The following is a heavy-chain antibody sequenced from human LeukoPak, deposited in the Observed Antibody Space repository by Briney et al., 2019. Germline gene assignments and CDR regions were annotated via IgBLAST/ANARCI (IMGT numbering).Heavy chain of an antibody. J-gene: IGHJ4*02. Sequence: GGSLRLSCAASGFKFDDYTMHWVRQAPGKGLEWVSLINWDGSITYFADSVKGRFTTSRDNSKNSLYLQMNSLRTDDSALYYCAKDIAAAGTQYFDYWGQGTLVTVSS. CDR1: GFKFDDYT. D-gene: IGHD6-13*01. V-gene: IGHV3-43*01. CDR3: AKDIAAAGTQYFDY. CDR2: INWDGSIT.